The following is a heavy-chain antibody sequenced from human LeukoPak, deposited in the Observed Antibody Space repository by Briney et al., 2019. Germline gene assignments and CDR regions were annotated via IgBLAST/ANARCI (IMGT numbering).Heavy chain of an antibody. CDR1: GYTFTSYG. Sequence: ASVKVSCKASGYTFTSYGISWVRQAPGQGPEWMGWISAYNGNTNYAQKLQGRVTMTTDTSTSTAYMELRSLRSDDTAVYYCAGSLGYCTSNVCYLKYWGRGTLVTVSS. V-gene: IGHV1-18*01. CDR2: ISAYNGNT. D-gene: IGHD2-8*01. CDR3: AGSLGYCTSNVCYLKY. J-gene: IGHJ4*02.